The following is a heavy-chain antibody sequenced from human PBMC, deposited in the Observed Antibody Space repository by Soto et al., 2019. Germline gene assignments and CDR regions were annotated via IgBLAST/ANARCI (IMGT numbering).Heavy chain of an antibody. CDR1: GYTFTGYY. CDR2: INPNSGGT. D-gene: IGHD6-19*01. J-gene: IGHJ4*02. CDR3: ARGAWGIAVAGTFDY. Sequence: ASVKVSCKASGYTFTGYYMHWVRQAPGQGLEWMGWINPNSGGTNYAQKFQGWVTMTRDTSISTAYMELSRLRSDDTAVYYCARGAWGIAVAGTFDYWGQGTLVTVSS. V-gene: IGHV1-2*04.